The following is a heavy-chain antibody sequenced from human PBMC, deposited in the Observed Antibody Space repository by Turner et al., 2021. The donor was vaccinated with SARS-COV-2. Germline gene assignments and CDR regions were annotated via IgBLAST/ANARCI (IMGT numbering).Heavy chain of an antibody. CDR3: AATPRYTTTVTSGWFDP. Sequence: QVQLQESGPGLVKPSQILTLTCNVSRGFISSCDYHWSWIRHHPGKGLEWIGYIYHSGNTHYNPSLKNRVAFSVDMARNQLSLRLNSVTAADAAVYYCAATPRYTTTVTSGWFDPWGQGIVVTVSS. J-gene: IGHJ5*02. V-gene: IGHV4-31*03. CDR2: IYHSGNT. D-gene: IGHD4-17*01. CDR1: RGFISSCDYH.